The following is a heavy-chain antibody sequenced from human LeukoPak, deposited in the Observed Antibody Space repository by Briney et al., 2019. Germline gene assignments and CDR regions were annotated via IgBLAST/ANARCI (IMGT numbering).Heavy chain of an antibody. Sequence: GGSLRLSCAASGFTFSSYAMSWVRQAPGKGLEWVSAISGSSGSTYYADSVKGRFTISRDNSKNTLYLQMNSLRAEDTAVYYCAKEGVVIIIGAYFDYWGQGTLVTVSS. V-gene: IGHV3-23*01. D-gene: IGHD3-3*01. CDR1: GFTFSSYA. CDR2: ISGSSGST. CDR3: AKEGVVIIIGAYFDY. J-gene: IGHJ4*02.